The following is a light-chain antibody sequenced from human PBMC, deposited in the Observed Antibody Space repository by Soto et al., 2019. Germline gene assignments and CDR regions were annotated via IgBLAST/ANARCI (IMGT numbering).Light chain of an antibody. CDR1: QSVSSNY. Sequence: EIVLTQSPGTLSLSPGERATLSCRASQSVSSNYLAWYQQKPGQAPRLLIYGASSRATGIPDRFSGSGSGTDFTLTISRLEPEDLAVFYCQQFDSSPYTFGPGTKLEIK. CDR2: GAS. CDR3: QQFDSSPYT. J-gene: IGKJ2*01. V-gene: IGKV3-20*01.